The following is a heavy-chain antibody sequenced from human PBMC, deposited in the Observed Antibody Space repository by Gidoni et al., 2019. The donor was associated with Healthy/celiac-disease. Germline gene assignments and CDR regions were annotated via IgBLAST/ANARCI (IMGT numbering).Heavy chain of an antibody. CDR1: GFTFSSYA. Sequence: EVKLLESGGGLVQPGGSLRLSCSASGFTFSSYAMSWVRQAPGKGLEWGSAISGSGGSTYYADSVKGRFTISRDNSKNTLYLQMNSLRAEDTAVYYCAKASMLYRYFDYWGQGTLVTVSS. J-gene: IGHJ4*02. D-gene: IGHD2-8*01. CDR2: ISGSGGST. V-gene: IGHV3-23*01. CDR3: AKASMLYRYFDY.